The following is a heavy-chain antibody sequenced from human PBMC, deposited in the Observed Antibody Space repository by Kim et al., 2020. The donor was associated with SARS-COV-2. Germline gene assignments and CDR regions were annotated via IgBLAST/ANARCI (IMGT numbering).Heavy chain of an antibody. Sequence: GGSLRLSCAASGFTFDDYTMHWVRQAPGKGLEWVSLISWDGGSTYYADSVKGRFTISRDNSKNSLYLQMNSLRTEDTALSYCSKEGTFGGVIGFLDVWG. V-gene: IGHV3-43*01. CDR3: SKEGTFGGVIGFLDV. D-gene: IGHD3-16*02. J-gene: IGHJ6*02. CDR2: ISWDGGST. CDR1: GFTFDDYT.